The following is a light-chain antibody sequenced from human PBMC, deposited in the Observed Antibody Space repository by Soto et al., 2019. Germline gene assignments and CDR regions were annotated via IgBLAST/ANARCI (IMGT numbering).Light chain of an antibody. V-gene: IGKV1-39*01. CDR3: QQSYTTPRFT. CDR2: AAS. Sequence: SQMTQSPSSLSASVGDRVSITCRASQHINSFLNWYQQKPGEAPKLLIYAASRLQDGVPSRFSGSGSGTDFTLTISSLQPEDFATYSCQQSYTTPRFTFGQGTKVDIK. CDR1: QHINSF. J-gene: IGKJ2*01.